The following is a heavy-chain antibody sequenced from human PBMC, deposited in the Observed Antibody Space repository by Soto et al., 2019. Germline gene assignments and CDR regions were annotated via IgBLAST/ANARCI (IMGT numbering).Heavy chain of an antibody. Sequence: GGSLRLSCAASGFTFSSYGMHWVRQAPGKGLEWVAVISYDGSNKYYADSVKGRFTISRDNSKNTLYLQMNSLRAEDTAVYYCAKDNGGFDYWGQGTLVTVSS. CDR1: GFTFSSYG. CDR2: ISYDGSNK. V-gene: IGHV3-30*18. CDR3: AKDNGGFDY. J-gene: IGHJ4*02.